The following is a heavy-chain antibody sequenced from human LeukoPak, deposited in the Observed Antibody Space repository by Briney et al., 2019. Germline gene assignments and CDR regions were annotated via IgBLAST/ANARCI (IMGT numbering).Heavy chain of an antibody. V-gene: IGHV3-30*02. CDR1: GFTFSSYG. CDR3: AKDREGNNWNHYYYYMDV. CDR2: IRYDGSNK. J-gene: IGHJ6*03. Sequence: GGSLRLSRAASGFTFSSYGMHWVRQAPGKGLEWVAFIRYDGSNKYYADSVKGRFTISRDNSKNTLYLQMNSLRAEDTAVYYCAKDREGNNWNHYYYYMDVWGKGTTVTVSS. D-gene: IGHD1-20*01.